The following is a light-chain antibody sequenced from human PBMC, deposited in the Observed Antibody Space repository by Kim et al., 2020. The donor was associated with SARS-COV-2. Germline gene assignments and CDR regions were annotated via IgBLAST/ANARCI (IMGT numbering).Light chain of an antibody. CDR1: QSITTY. V-gene: IGKV1-39*01. J-gene: IGKJ2*03. Sequence: DIQVTQSPSSLSASVGDRVTITCRASQSITTYLNWYQQKPGKAPNLLIYAASTLESGVPSRFSGSGSGTYFTLTISNLQPEDLATYYCQQSYSTLYSFGQGTKLEI. CDR3: QQSYSTLYS. CDR2: AAS.